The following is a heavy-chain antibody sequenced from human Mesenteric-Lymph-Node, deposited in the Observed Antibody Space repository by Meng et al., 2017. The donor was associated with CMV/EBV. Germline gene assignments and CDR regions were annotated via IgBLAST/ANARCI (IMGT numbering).Heavy chain of an antibody. Sequence: GESLKISCGASGFTFSDYGMHWVRQAPGKGLEWVAVISYDGSSKYNADSVKGRFTISRDNSKNTLYLQMNSLRAGDTAVYYCARDDNWNYLGYFDYWGQGTLVTVSS. J-gene: IGHJ4*02. V-gene: IGHV3-30*19. CDR2: ISYDGSSK. CDR3: ARDDNWNYLGYFDY. CDR1: GFTFSDYG. D-gene: IGHD1-7*01.